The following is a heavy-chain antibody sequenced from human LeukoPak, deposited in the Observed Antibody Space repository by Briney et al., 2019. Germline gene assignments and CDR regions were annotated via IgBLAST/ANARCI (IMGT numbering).Heavy chain of an antibody. V-gene: IGHV4-39*07. CDR1: GGSISSSSYY. CDR3: ARRGRVVSGSYDWFDP. J-gene: IGHJ5*02. CDR2: IYYSGST. Sequence: SETLSLTCTVSGGSISSSSYYWGWIRQPPGKGLEWIGSIYYSGSTYYNPSLKSRVTISVDTSKNQFSLKLSPVTAADTAVYYCARRGRVVSGSYDWFDPWGQGTLVTVSS. D-gene: IGHD2-21*01.